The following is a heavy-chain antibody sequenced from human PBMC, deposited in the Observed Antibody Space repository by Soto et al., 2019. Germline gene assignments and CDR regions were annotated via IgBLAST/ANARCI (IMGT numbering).Heavy chain of an antibody. J-gene: IGHJ3*02. Sequence: PGESLKISCKGSGYSFNSFWIGWVRQMPGKGLEWIVIIYPVDSDTRYSPSFQGQVTISADKSISTAYLQWSSLKASDTAMYYCARRVGGCSGGSCYLGPGAFDIWGQGTMVTVSS. D-gene: IGHD2-15*01. CDR1: GYSFNSFW. CDR3: ARRVGGCSGGSCYLGPGAFDI. CDR2: IYPVDSDT. V-gene: IGHV5-51*01.